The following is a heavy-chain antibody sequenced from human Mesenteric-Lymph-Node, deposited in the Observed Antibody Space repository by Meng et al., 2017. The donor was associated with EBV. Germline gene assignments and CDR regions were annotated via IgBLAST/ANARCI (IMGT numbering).Heavy chain of an antibody. Sequence: QVQRQRGGAGLLKPSETLSLTCGVYGGSLSGYYWNWIRQPPGKGLEWIGDINHGGSTSYNPSLKSRVTISVDTSKNEFSLKMTSVTAADTAVYYCARDRHFDPWGQGTLVTVSS. J-gene: IGHJ5*02. CDR3: ARDRHFDP. CDR1: GGSLSGYY. CDR2: INHGGST. V-gene: IGHV4-34*01.